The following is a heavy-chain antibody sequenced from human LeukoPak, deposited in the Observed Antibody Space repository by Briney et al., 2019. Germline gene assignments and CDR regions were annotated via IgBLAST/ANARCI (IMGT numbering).Heavy chain of an antibody. CDR2: ISSSGSSV. V-gene: IGHV3-21*01. D-gene: IGHD6-6*01. CDR3: ARERYSRSSHDALDL. Sequence: GGSLRLSCAASGFPFSTYSIHWVRQAPGKGLEWVSSISSSGSSVLYADSLKGRFTISGDNAKNSLYLQMNSLRPEDTAVYYCARERYSRSSHDALDLWGQGTMVTVSS. CDR1: GFPFSTYS. J-gene: IGHJ3*01.